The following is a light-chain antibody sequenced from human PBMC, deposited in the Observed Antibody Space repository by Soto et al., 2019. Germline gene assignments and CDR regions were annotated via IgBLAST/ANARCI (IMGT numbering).Light chain of an antibody. CDR3: SSYAARNNNEV. J-gene: IGLJ1*01. Sequence: QSVLTQPPSASGSPGQSVTISCTGTSSDVGGYNYVSWYQQHPGKAPKLMIYEVSKRPSGVPDRFSGSKSGNTASLTVSGLQAEDEADYYCSSYAARNNNEVFGNGTKVTV. V-gene: IGLV2-8*01. CDR1: SSDVGGYNY. CDR2: EVS.